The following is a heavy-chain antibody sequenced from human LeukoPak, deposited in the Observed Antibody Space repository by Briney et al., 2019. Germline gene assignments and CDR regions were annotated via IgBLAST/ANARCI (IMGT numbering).Heavy chain of an antibody. J-gene: IGHJ4*02. D-gene: IGHD6-13*01. V-gene: IGHV3-74*01. CDR2: INSDGSST. CDR3: ARQQLVRWTDC. Sequence: GGSLRLSCAASGFTFSSYWMHWVRQAPGKGLVWVSRINSDGSSTTYADSVKGRFTISRDNAKNTLYLQMNSLRAEDTAMYYCARQQLVRWTDCWGQGTLVTVSS. CDR1: GFTFSSYW.